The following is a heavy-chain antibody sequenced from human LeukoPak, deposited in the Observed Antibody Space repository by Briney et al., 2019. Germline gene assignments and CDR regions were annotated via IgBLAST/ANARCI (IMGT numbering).Heavy chain of an antibody. D-gene: IGHD3-9*01. CDR1: GGSISSYY. CDR2: IYYSGST. J-gene: IGHJ6*03. V-gene: IGHV4-59*01. CDR3: ARAYFTIAAGRRGYYYYMDV. Sequence: SETLSLTCTVSGGSISSYYWSWIRQPPGKGLEWIGYIYYSGSTNYNPSLKSRVTISVDTSKNQFSLKLSSVTAADTAVYYCARAYFTIAAGRRGYYYYMDVWGKGTTVTVSS.